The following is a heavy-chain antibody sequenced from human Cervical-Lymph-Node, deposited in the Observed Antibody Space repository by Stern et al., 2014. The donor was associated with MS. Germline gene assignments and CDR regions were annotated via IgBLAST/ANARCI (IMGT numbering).Heavy chain of an antibody. J-gene: IGHJ4*02. Sequence: QVQLVESGGGVVQPGRSLRLSCAASGFIFRNYGMHWVRQAPGKGLEWVAVEGYDGTKRYNGESVKGRFTISRDNSKNTLFLQMDSLRAEDTAVYYCARDRVGYSSSIDHWGQGTLVTVST. V-gene: IGHV3-33*01. CDR3: ARDRVGYSSSIDH. CDR2: EGYDGTKR. D-gene: IGHD6-6*01. CDR1: GFIFRNYG.